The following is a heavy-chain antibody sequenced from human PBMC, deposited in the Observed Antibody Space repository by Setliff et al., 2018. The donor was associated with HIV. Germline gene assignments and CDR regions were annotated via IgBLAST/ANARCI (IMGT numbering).Heavy chain of an antibody. V-gene: IGHV4-34*01. Sequence: PSETLSLTCAVYGESFSGYYWSWIRQPPGKGLEWIGEINHSGSTNYNSSLKSRVTISLNTSKNQFSLKLSSVTAADTAVYYCARASRLVAVRFFDFWGQGTLVTVSS. CDR1: GESFSGYY. J-gene: IGHJ4*02. CDR2: INHSGST. D-gene: IGHD5-12*01. CDR3: ARASRLVAVRFFDF.